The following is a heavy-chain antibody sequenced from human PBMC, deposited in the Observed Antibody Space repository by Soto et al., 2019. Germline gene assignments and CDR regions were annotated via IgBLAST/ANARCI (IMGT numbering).Heavy chain of an antibody. Sequence: QVQLVQSGAEVKKPGSSVKVSCKASGGTFSSYAISWVRQAPGQGLEWMGGIIPIFGTANYAQKFQGRVTITVDESTSTAYMELRSLRSEDTAVYYCVSGPYPTLVVVAATPVYYWGQGTLVTVSS. D-gene: IGHD2-15*01. J-gene: IGHJ4*02. V-gene: IGHV1-69*01. CDR2: IIPIFGTA. CDR3: VSGPYPTLVVVAATPVYY. CDR1: GGTFSSYA.